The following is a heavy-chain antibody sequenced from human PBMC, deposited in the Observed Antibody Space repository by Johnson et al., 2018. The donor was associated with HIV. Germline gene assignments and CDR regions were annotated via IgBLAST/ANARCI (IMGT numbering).Heavy chain of an antibody. J-gene: IGHJ3*02. CDR3: ARVIRAFDI. D-gene: IGHD3-16*02. Sequence: QVQLVESGGGLVKPGGSLRLSCAASVFTFSDYYMSWIRQAPGKGLEWVAFIRYDGSNKYYADSVKGRFTISRDNSKNTLYLQMNSLRTEDTAVYYCARVIRAFDIWGQGTMVTVSS. CDR2: IRYDGSNK. V-gene: IGHV3-30*02. CDR1: VFTFSDYY.